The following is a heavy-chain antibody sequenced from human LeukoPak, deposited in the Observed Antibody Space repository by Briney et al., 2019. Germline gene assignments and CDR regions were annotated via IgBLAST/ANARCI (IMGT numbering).Heavy chain of an antibody. CDR2: ISSSGSTI. CDR3: ARMVAAFYYFDY. Sequence: LSLTSPVSGGSISSYYWSWIRQAPGKGLEWVSYISSSGSTIYYVDSVKGRFTISRDNAKNSLYLQMNSLRAEDTAVYYCARMVAAFYYFDYWGQGTLVTVSS. CDR1: GGSISSYY. V-gene: IGHV3-11*01. J-gene: IGHJ4*02. D-gene: IGHD2-15*01.